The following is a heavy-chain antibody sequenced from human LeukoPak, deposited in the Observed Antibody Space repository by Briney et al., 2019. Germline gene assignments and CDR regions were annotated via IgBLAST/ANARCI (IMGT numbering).Heavy chain of an antibody. CDR3: ARAQWLAVGYYFDY. V-gene: IGHV3-21*01. J-gene: IGHJ4*02. D-gene: IGHD6-19*01. CDR1: GFGFSNAW. Sequence: PGGSLRLSCAASGFGFSNAWMSWVRQAPGKGLEWVSLISTSSSYIYYADSVKGRFTISRDNAKTSLYLQMNSLRVEDTAVYYCARAQWLAVGYYFDYWGQGTLVTVSS. CDR2: ISTSSSYI.